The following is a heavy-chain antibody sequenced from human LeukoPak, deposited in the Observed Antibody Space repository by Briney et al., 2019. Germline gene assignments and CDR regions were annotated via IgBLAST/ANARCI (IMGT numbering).Heavy chain of an antibody. CDR2: INKDATIT. CDR1: AFSMNDFW. Sequence: PGGSLRLSCAASAFSMNDFWMHWVRQGPGKGLEWVSRINKDATITTYADSVKGRLTVSRDNVKNMVYLDMNGLRGDDTAVYYCARSGIGRGFDIWGQGATVTVSS. D-gene: IGHD2/OR15-2a*01. J-gene: IGHJ3*02. CDR3: ARSGIGRGFDI. V-gene: IGHV3-74*03.